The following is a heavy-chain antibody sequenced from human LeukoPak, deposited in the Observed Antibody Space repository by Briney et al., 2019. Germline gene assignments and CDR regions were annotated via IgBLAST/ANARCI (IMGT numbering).Heavy chain of an antibody. CDR2: IIPILGIA. CDR3: ARDYYGSGSYYPNWFDP. V-gene: IGHV1-69*04. Sequence: ASVKVSCKASGGTFSNYAISWVRQAPGQGLEWMGRIIPILGIANYAQKFQGRVTITADKSTSTAYMELSSLRSEDTAVYYCARDYYGSGSYYPNWFDPWGQGTLVTVSS. D-gene: IGHD3-10*01. CDR1: GGTFSNYA. J-gene: IGHJ5*02.